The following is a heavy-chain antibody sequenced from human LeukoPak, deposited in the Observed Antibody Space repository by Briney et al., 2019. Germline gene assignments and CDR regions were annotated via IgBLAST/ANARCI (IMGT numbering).Heavy chain of an antibody. J-gene: IGHJ4*02. V-gene: IGHV4-4*07. CDR3: ARERNSGWSGGATELDY. CDR2: TYSSGST. Sequence: SETLSLTCSVSGGSISSYYWTWIRQTAGRGLEWIGRTYSSGSTNYNPSLKSRVTMSVDTSKNQFSLKLSSVTAADTAVYYCARERNSGWSGGATELDYWGQGTLVTVSS. CDR1: GGSISSYY. D-gene: IGHD6-19*01.